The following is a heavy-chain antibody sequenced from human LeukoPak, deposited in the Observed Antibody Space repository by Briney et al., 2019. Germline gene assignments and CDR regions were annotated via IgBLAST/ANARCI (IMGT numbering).Heavy chain of an antibody. CDR2: IIPIFGTT. J-gene: IGHJ4*02. D-gene: IGHD3-3*01. CDR1: GGTFSNFA. V-gene: IGHV1-69*01. Sequence: SVKVSCKASGGTFSNFAISWVRQGPGQGLEWMGGIIPIFGTTTYAQKFQGRVTITADGSTSTAYMELSSLRSEDTAVYYCARGNTAVRFLEWTYWGQGTLVTVSS. CDR3: ARGNTAVRFLEWTY.